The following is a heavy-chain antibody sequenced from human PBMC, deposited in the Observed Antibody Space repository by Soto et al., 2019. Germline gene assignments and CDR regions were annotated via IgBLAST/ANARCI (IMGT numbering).Heavy chain of an antibody. CDR1: GYTFTGYY. D-gene: IGHD2-2*01. J-gene: IGHJ6*02. V-gene: IGHV1-2*04. CDR3: ATSYQLLSYYYSYGMDV. Sequence: ASVKVSCKASGYTFTGYYMHWVRQAPGQGLEWMGWINPNSGGTNYAQKFQGWVTMTRDTSISTAYMELSRLRSDDTAVYYCATSYQLLSYYYSYGMDVWGQGTTVTVS. CDR2: INPNSGGT.